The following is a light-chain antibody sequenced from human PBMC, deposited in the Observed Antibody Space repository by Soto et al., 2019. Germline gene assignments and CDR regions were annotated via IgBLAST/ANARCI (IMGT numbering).Light chain of an antibody. CDR2: DAC. CDR1: QSVTGSS. CDR3: QRYGRSPFT. J-gene: IGKJ3*01. Sequence: EIVLTQSPGTLSLSPGERVTLSCRASQSVTGSSSAWYQHNPGQAPSLLIYDACSRATGIPDSVSGSGSGTDFTLTIRRLEPEDYALYYCQRYGRSPFTFGHGTRLDIK. V-gene: IGKV3-20*01.